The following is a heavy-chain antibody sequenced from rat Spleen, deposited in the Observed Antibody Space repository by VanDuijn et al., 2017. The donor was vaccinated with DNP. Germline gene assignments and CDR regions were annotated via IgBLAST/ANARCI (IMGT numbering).Heavy chain of an antibody. CDR3: ARGADGFDY. J-gene: IGHJ2*01. V-gene: IGHV5-20*01. CDR2: ISYDGGST. CDR1: GFTFSDYY. Sequence: EVQLVESGGGLVQPGRSLKLSCAASGFTFSDYYMAWVRQAPTKGLEWVASISYDGGSTYYRDSVKGRFTISRDNAKNTQYLQMDSLRSDDTATYYCARGADGFDYWGQGLMVTVSS. D-gene: IGHD1-6*01.